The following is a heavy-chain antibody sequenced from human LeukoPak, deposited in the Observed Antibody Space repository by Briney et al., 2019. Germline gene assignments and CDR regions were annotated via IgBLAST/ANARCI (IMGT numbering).Heavy chain of an antibody. J-gene: IGHJ5*02. D-gene: IGHD6-13*01. CDR3: ARDVLAAAGSLNWFDP. CDR2: INHNGNVN. CDR1: GFTFSSYW. V-gene: IGHV3-7*03. Sequence: GGSPRLSCAASGFTFSSYWMNWARQAPGKGLEWVASINHNGNVNYYVDSVKGRFTISRDNAKNSLYLQMNSLRAEDTAVYYCARDVLAAAGSLNWFDPWGQGTLVTVSS.